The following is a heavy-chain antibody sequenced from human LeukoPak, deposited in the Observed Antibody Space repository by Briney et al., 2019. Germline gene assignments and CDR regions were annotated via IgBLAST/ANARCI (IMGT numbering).Heavy chain of an antibody. J-gene: IGHJ4*02. CDR3: ARASSGWYGVGY. CDR2: INDDGSIT. V-gene: IGHV3-74*01. Sequence: GGSLRLSCAASGFTFSSYWMHWARQAPGKGLVWVSRINDDGSITNYADSVKGRFTISRDNAKNTLYLRMNSLRADDTAVYYCARASSGWYGVGYWGQGTLVTVSS. CDR1: GFTFSSYW. D-gene: IGHD6-19*01.